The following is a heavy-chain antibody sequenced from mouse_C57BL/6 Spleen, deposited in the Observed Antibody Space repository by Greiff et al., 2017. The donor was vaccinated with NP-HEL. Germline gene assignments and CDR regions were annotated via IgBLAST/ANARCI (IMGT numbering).Heavy chain of an antibody. D-gene: IGHD1-1*01. CDR2: INPGSGGT. Sequence: QVQLQQSGAELVRPGTSVKVSCKASGFAFTNSLIEWVKQRPGQGLEWIGVINPGSGGTNYNEKFKGKATLTADKSSSTAYMQLSSLTSEDSAVYFCARSLHYGSSHFAYWGQGTLVTVSA. CDR1: GFAFTNSL. V-gene: IGHV1-54*01. J-gene: IGHJ3*01. CDR3: ARSLHYGSSHFAY.